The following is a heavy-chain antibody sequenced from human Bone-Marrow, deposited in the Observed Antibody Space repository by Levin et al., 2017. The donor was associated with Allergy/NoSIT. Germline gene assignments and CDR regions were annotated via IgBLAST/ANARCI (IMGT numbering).Heavy chain of an antibody. CDR2: ISTSSNYI. V-gene: IGHV3-21*01. CDR1: GFTFSSFD. CDR3: ARVGTTGID. Sequence: GASVKVSCAASGFTFSSFDMNWVRQAPGKGLEWVSSISTSSNYIYYADSVKGRFTISRDNAKNSLYLQMNSLRAEDTAVYYCARVGTTGIDWGQGTMVTVSS. D-gene: IGHD1-7*01. J-gene: IGHJ3*01.